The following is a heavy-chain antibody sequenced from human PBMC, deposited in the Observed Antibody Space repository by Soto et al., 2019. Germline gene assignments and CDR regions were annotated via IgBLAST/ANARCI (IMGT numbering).Heavy chain of an antibody. V-gene: IGHV3-74*01. CDR1: GFTFRNHW. CDR3: ARPRSKSSSGFDL. J-gene: IGHJ3*01. Sequence: EDQLVESGGVLVQPGGSLRLSCAASGFTFRNHWMHWVRQAPGQGPEGVSRIKTDGSYTDYADSVKGRFTISRDNAGNTSYLQTNSLTVEDTPMYYCARPRSKSSSGFDLWGQGTMVTVSS. D-gene: IGHD6-6*01. CDR2: IKTDGSYT.